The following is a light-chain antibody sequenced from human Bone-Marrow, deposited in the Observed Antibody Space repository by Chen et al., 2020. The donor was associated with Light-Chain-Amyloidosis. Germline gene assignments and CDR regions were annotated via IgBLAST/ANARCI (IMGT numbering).Light chain of an antibody. CDR1: ELPTKY. V-gene: IGLV3-25*03. J-gene: IGLJ2*01. Sequence: YQLTQPHPVPVSSGHSARITCPGDELPTKYAYWYQQKPGQAPVRVIHRDTEGPSGISERFFGSSSGTTATLTISGVQAEDEADYHCQSADSSGTYEVIFGGGTKLTVL. CDR3: QSADSSGTYEVI. CDR2: RDT.